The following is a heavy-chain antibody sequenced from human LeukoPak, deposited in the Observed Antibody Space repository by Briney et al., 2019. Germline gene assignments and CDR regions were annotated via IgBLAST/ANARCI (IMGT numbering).Heavy chain of an antibody. J-gene: IGHJ1*01. Sequence: ASVKVACKASGYTFTSYGITWVRQAPGQGLEWMGWISGYRGDTKYAQKFQGRVAMTSDTSTTTVYMELRSLKSDDTAVYYCARGITSLEHWGQGTLVIVSS. V-gene: IGHV1-18*01. CDR1: GYTFTSYG. D-gene: IGHD3-16*01. CDR2: ISGYRGDT. CDR3: ARGITSLEH.